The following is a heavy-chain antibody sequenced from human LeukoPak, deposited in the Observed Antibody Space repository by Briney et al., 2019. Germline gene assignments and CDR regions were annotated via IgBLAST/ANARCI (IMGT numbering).Heavy chain of an antibody. CDR2: IHSSGST. Sequence: SETLSLTCRVSDGSISSYYWRWIRQPPGKGLEWSGYIHSSGSTNYNPSLKRRVTISVDTSKNQFSLKLSSVTAADTAVYYCARHNIASDRARLLDFWGRGTLVAVSS. D-gene: IGHD1-14*01. V-gene: IGHV4-59*01. CDR1: DGSISSYY. CDR3: ARHNIASDRARLLDF. J-gene: IGHJ4*02.